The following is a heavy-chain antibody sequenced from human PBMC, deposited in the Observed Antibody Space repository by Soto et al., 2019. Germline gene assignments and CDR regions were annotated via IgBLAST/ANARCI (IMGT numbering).Heavy chain of an antibody. D-gene: IGHD1-26*01. CDR2: IGTSGSYI. CDR1: GFIFSRYS. Sequence: LRLSCAVSGFIFSRYSKNWVRQAPRKGLEWVSSIGTSGSYIYDTDSVKGRFTISRDNTKDSLYLQMNSLRAEDTAIYYCARGSAFIGLDYWGQGTPVTVSS. V-gene: IGHV3-21*01. CDR3: ARGSAFIGLDY. J-gene: IGHJ4*02.